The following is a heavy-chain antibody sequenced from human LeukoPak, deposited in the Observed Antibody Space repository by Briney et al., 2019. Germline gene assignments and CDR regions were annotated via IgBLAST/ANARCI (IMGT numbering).Heavy chain of an antibody. Sequence: PGGSLRLSCAASGFNFIDYSMNWVRQASGKGLEWISYIGISSGNTKYADSVKGRFTISRDNSKNTLYLQMNSLRAEDTAVYYCARDRGYSSSWYARLYNWFDPWGQGTLVTVSS. CDR1: GFNFIDYS. V-gene: IGHV3-48*01. D-gene: IGHD6-13*01. CDR2: IGISSGNT. J-gene: IGHJ5*02. CDR3: ARDRGYSSSWYARLYNWFDP.